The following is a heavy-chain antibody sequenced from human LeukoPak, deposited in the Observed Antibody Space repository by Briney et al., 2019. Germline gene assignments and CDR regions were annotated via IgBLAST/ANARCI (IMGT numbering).Heavy chain of an antibody. D-gene: IGHD4-17*01. CDR3: ARDTTDHYGDYPDY. V-gene: IGHV3-21*01. CDR2: ISSSSSYI. J-gene: IGHJ4*02. Sequence: PGGSLRLSCAASGFTFSSYSMNWVRQAPGKGLEWVSSISSSSSYIYYADSVKGRFTISRDNAKNSLYLQMNSLRAEDTAVYYCARDTTDHYGDYPDYWGQGTLVTVSS. CDR1: GFTFSSYS.